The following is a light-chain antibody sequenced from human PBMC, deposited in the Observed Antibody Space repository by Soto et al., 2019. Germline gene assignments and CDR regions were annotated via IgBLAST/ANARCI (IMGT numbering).Light chain of an antibody. CDR1: QSVSSY. J-gene: IGKJ3*01. CDR2: DAS. CDR3: QQRSNWPAT. Sequence: DIVLTQSPATLSLSPGERATLSCRASQSVSSYLAWYQQKPGQAPRLLIYDASNRATGIPARFSGSRSGTDFTLTISSLEPEDFAVYYCQQRSNWPATFGPGTKVDIK. V-gene: IGKV3-11*01.